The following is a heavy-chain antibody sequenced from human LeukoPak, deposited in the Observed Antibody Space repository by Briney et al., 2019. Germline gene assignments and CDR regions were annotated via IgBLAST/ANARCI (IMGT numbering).Heavy chain of an antibody. Sequence: GGSLRLSCAASGFTVSSNYMSWVRQAPGKGLEWVSVIYSGGSTYYADSVKGRFTISRDNSNNTLYLQMNSLRPEDTAVYYYAKDLFYSNYYFDYWGQGTLVTVSS. J-gene: IGHJ4*02. V-gene: IGHV3-66*01. CDR3: AKDLFYSNYYFDY. D-gene: IGHD4-11*01. CDR1: GFTVSSNY. CDR2: IYSGGST.